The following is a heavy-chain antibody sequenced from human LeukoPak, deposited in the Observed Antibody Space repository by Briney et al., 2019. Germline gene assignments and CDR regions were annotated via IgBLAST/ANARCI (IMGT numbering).Heavy chain of an antibody. D-gene: IGHD3-10*01. CDR1: GFTFSSYS. CDR3: AKDNYGSEAYVVYFES. V-gene: IGHV3-30-3*02. Sequence: GGSLRLSCTASGFTFSSYSMRWVRQAPGKGLEWLAVIGSDGSVKYYADSVKGRFTIFTDKWRSTLDLQMESLRPEDTAVYYCAKDNYGSEAYVVYFESWGQGTLVTVS. CDR2: IGSDGSVK. J-gene: IGHJ4*02.